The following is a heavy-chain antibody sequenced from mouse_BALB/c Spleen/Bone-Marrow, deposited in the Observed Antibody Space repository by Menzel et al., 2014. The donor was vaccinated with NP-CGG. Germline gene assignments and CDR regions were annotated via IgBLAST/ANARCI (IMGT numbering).Heavy chain of an antibody. D-gene: IGHD2-3*01. J-gene: IGHJ3*01. CDR3: ARRGDGYYAWFAY. CDR2: IDPANGNT. Sequence: VQLQQPGAELVKPGASVKLSCTASGFNIKDTYMHWVKQRPEQGLEWIGRIDPANGNTKYDPKFQGKATITADTSSNTAYLQLSSLTSEGTAVYYCARRGDGYYAWFAYWGQGTLVTVSA. CDR1: GFNIKDTY. V-gene: IGHV14-3*02.